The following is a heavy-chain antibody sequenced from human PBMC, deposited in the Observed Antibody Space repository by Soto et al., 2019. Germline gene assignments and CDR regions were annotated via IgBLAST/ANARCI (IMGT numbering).Heavy chain of an antibody. Sequence: QVQLVQSGAEVKKSGPSVKVSCKASGYTFSSYDINWVRQATGQGLEWMGWLNPNSGDTGYAQKFQGRVTLTRNTSINTAYIELSSLTSDDTAVYYCATSGGGWYLYWGQGTLVTVSS. V-gene: IGHV1-8*01. CDR3: ATSGGGWYLY. CDR1: GYTFSSYD. D-gene: IGHD6-19*01. CDR2: LNPNSGDT. J-gene: IGHJ4*02.